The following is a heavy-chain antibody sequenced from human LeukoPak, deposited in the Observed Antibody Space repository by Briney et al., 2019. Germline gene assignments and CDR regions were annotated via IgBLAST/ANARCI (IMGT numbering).Heavy chain of an antibody. CDR2: IIPIFGTA. CDR1: GGSFSSYA. D-gene: IGHD3-22*01. V-gene: IGHV1-69*13. J-gene: IGHJ5*02. CDR3: ARDASYYYDSSGYYYT. Sequence: SVKVSCKASGGSFSSYAISWVRQAPGQGLEWMGGIIPIFGTANYAQKFQGRVTITADESTSTAYMELSSLRSEDTAVYYCARDASYYYDSSGYYYTWGQGTLVTVSS.